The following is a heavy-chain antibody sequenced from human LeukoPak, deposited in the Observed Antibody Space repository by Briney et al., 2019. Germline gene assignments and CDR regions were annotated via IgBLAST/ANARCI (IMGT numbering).Heavy chain of an antibody. V-gene: IGHV4-30-4*01. CDR1: DGSIDTGDYY. J-gene: IGHJ5*02. D-gene: IGHD3-3*01. CDR3: ARQTIERSLGGVPDFFDP. CDR2: IYYSGST. Sequence: SQTLSLTCTVSDGSIDTGDYYWNWIRQPPGKGLEWLAYIYYSGSTYYNPSLKSRPTISIDTSKNQFSLNPKSVSAADTAIYYCARQTIERSLGGVPDFFDPWGQGILVTVSS.